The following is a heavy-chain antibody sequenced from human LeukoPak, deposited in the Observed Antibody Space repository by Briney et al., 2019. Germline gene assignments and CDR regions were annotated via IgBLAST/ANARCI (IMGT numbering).Heavy chain of an antibody. V-gene: IGHV3-9*01. Sequence: GGSLRLSCAASGFTFDDYAMHWVRQAPGKGLEWVSGISWNSGSIGYADSVKGRFTISRDNAKNSLYLQMNSLRAEDTALYYCGKGDSYGPLGYFDYWGREPWSPSPQ. CDR3: GKGDSYGPLGYFDY. J-gene: IGHJ4*02. CDR1: GFTFDDYA. D-gene: IGHD5-18*01. CDR2: ISWNSGSI.